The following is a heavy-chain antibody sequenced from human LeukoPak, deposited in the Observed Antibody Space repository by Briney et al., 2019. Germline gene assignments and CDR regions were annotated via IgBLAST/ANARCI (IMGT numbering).Heavy chain of an antibody. CDR2: IRYDGSNK. Sequence: GGSQRLSCAGSGFTLSSYSMNWVRQAPGKGLEWVAFIRYDGSNKYYADSVKGRFTISRDNSKNTLYLQMNSLRAEDTAVYYCAKDDFWSGPYYYYYMDVWGKGTTVTVSS. D-gene: IGHD3-3*01. V-gene: IGHV3-30*02. CDR3: AKDDFWSGPYYYYYMDV. J-gene: IGHJ6*03. CDR1: GFTLSSYS.